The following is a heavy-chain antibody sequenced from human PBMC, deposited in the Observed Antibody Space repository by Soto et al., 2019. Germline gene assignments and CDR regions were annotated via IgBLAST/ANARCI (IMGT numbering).Heavy chain of an antibody. Sequence: QVQLQESGPGLVKPSETLSLTCTVSGGSISSYYWRWIRQPPGKGLEWIGFIFYSGSTSYNPSLKSRVTISRDTSEYQFSLKLNSVTAADTAVYYCASMIGDPVLSFDSWGQGTLVAVSS. D-gene: IGHD3-10*02. CDR3: ASMIGDPVLSFDS. CDR2: IFYSGST. CDR1: GGSISSYY. J-gene: IGHJ5*01. V-gene: IGHV4-59*01.